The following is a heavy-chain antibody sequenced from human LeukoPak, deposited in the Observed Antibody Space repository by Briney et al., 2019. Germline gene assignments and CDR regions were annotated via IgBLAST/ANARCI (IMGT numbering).Heavy chain of an antibody. J-gene: IGHJ6*03. CDR2: INPNSGGT. D-gene: IGHD6-13*01. CDR1: GYTFTGYY. CDR3: ARNGVAAAGTRNYYYYMDV. Sequence: ASVKVSCKASGYTFTGYYMHWVRQAPGQGLEWMGWINPNSGGTNYAQKFQGRVTMTRDTSISTAYMELSRLRSEDTAVYYCARNGVAAAGTRNYYYYMDVWGKGTTVTISS. V-gene: IGHV1-2*02.